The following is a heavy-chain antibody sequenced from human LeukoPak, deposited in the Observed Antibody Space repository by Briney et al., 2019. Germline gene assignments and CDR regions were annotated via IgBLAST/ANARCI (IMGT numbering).Heavy chain of an antibody. CDR2: ISPSGGST. CDR1: GYTFTSYY. Sequence: ASVKVSCKASGYTFTSYYMHWVRQAPGQGLEWMGIISPSGGSTSYAQKFQGRVTMTRDTSTSTVYMELSSLRSEDTAVYYCARAALGCSSTSCYTSYYYYYMDVWGKGTTVTVSS. D-gene: IGHD2-2*02. J-gene: IGHJ6*03. CDR3: ARAALGCSSTSCYTSYYYYYMDV. V-gene: IGHV1-46*01.